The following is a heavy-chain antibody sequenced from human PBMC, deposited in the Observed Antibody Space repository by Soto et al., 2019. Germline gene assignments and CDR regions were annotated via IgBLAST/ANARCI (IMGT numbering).Heavy chain of an antibody. CDR1: VFSLSTRGEG. Sequence: SGPPLVNGTQTVTLACPFWVFSLSTRGEGVGWNRQPPGKALEWLALIYWNDDKRYSPSLKSRLTITKDTSKTQVVLTLTNLDPLDTGTYFCAHTKDSSGFLTSWCQGILVT. J-gene: IGHJ5*02. CDR3: AHTKDSSGFLTS. CDR2: IYWNDDK. V-gene: IGHV2-5*01. D-gene: IGHD3-22*01.